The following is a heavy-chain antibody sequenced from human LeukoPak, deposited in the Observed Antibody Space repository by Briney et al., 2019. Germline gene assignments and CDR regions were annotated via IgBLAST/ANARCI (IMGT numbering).Heavy chain of an antibody. V-gene: IGHV4-34*01. CDR1: GGSFSGYY. CDR2: INHSGST. CDR3: ARHSEYSSSWYCLDY. D-gene: IGHD6-13*01. Sequence: PSETLSLTCAVYGGSFSGYYWSWIRQPPGKGLEWIGEINHSGSTNYNPSLKSRVTMSVDTSKNQFSLKLSSVTAADTAVYYCARHSEYSSSWYCLDYWGQGTLVTVSS. J-gene: IGHJ4*02.